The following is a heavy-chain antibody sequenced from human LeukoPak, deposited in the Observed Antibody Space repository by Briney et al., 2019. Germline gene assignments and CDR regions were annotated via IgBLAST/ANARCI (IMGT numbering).Heavy chain of an antibody. CDR1: GFTFSSYA. V-gene: IGHV3-23*01. Sequence: GGSLRLSCAASGFTFSSYAMSWVRQAPGKGLEWVSTISGNGGFTYSADSVKGRFTISRDNSKNTLYLQMNSLRAEDTAVYYCAKGGSSWHYFDYWGQGTLVTVSS. CDR3: AKGGSSWHYFDY. J-gene: IGHJ4*02. CDR2: ISGNGGFT. D-gene: IGHD6-13*01.